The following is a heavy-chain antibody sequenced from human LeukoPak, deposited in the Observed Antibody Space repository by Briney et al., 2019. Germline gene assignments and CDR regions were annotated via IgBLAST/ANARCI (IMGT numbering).Heavy chain of an antibody. CDR3: ARDRCSSTSCPSYYYYYGMDV. D-gene: IGHD2-2*01. V-gene: IGHV1-18*01. Sequence: GASVTVSCKASGYTFTSYGISWVRQAPGQGLEWMGWISAYNGNTNYAQKLQGRVTMTTDTSTSTAYMELRSLRSDDTAVYYCARDRCSSTSCPSYYYYYGMDVWGQGTAVTVSS. CDR2: ISAYNGNT. J-gene: IGHJ6*02. CDR1: GYTFTSYG.